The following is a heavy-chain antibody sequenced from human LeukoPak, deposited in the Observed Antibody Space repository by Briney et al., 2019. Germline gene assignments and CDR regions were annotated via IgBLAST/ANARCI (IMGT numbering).Heavy chain of an antibody. D-gene: IGHD3-22*01. CDR1: GGSISSSNW. CDR2: IYHSGST. J-gene: IGHJ5*02. Sequence: SGTLSLTCAVSGGSISSSNWWSWVRQPPGKGLEWIGEIYHSGSTNYNPSLKSRVTISVDKSKNQFPLKLSSVTAADTAVYYCARDPLNYYDSSGYYNHWGQGTLVTVSS. CDR3: ARDPLNYYDSSGYYNH. V-gene: IGHV4-4*02.